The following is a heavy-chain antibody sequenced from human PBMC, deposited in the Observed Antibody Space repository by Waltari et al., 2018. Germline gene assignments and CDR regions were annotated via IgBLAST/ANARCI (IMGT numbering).Heavy chain of an antibody. CDR3: ARHPSYYYDSRGYYPPHWYFDL. V-gene: IGHV4-39*01. J-gene: IGHJ2*01. D-gene: IGHD3-22*01. CDR1: GGSISSSSYY. CDR2: IYYSGST. Sequence: QLQLQESGPGLVKPSETLSLTCTVSGGSISSSSYYWGWIRQPPGKGVEWIGSIYYSGSTYYNPSLKSRLTISVDTSKNQISLKLSSVTAADTAVYYCARHPSYYYDSRGYYPPHWYFDLWGRGTLVTVSS.